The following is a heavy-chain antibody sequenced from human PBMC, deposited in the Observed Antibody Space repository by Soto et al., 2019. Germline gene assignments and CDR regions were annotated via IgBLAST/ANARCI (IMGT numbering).Heavy chain of an antibody. D-gene: IGHD3-3*01. CDR2: ISWNSGSI. CDR1: GFTFDDYA. J-gene: IGHJ4*02. Sequence: GGSLRLSCAASGFTFDDYAMHWVRQAPGKGLEWVSGISWNSGSIGYADSVKGRFTISRDNAKNSLYLQMNSPRAEDTALYYCAKEASKYYDFWSGYYFDYWGQGTLVTVSS. CDR3: AKEASKYYDFWSGYYFDY. V-gene: IGHV3-9*01.